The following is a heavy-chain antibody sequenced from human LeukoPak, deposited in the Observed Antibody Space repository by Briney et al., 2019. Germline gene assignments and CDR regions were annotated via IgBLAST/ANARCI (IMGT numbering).Heavy chain of an antibody. D-gene: IGHD2-2*01. CDR3: AGRYCSSTSCYQH. Sequence: SETLPLTCTVSGYSISSGYYWGWIRQPPGKGLEWIGSIYHSGSTYYNPSLKSRVTISVDTSKNQFSLKLSSVTAADTAVYYCAGRYCSSTSCYQHWGQGTLVTVSS. V-gene: IGHV4-38-2*02. CDR2: IYHSGST. CDR1: GYSISSGYY. J-gene: IGHJ1*01.